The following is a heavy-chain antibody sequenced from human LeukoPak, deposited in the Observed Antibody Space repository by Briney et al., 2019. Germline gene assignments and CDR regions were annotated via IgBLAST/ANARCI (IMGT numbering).Heavy chain of an antibody. J-gene: IGHJ4*02. CDR2: INPNSGGT. D-gene: IGHD2-21*02. V-gene: IGHV1-2*06. CDR1: GYTFTGYY. CDR3: AREEYCGGDCINY. Sequence: ASVKVSCKASGYTFTGYYMHWVRQAPGQGLEWMGRINPNSGGTNYAQKFQGRVTMTRDTSISTAYMELSRLRSDDTAVYYCAREEYCGGDCINYRGQGTLVTVSS.